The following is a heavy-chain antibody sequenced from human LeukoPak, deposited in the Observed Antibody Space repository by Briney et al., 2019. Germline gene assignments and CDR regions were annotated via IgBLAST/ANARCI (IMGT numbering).Heavy chain of an antibody. D-gene: IGHD6-19*01. Sequence: PSETLSLTCTVSGGSISSSPYYWGWIRQPPGKGLEWIGSLFYRGSTYYNPSLKSRVTISVDTSKNQFSLKLSSVTAADTAVYYCATSIAVPGRDDAFDVWGQGTLVTVSS. CDR3: ATSIAVPGRDDAFDV. CDR1: GGSISSSPYY. V-gene: IGHV4-39*07. J-gene: IGHJ4*02. CDR2: LFYRGST.